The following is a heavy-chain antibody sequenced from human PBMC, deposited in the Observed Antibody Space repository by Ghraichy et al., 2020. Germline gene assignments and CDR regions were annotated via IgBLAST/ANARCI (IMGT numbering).Heavy chain of an antibody. V-gene: IGHV3-74*01. CDR2: INSDGSST. J-gene: IGHJ6*03. CDR1: GFTFSSYW. D-gene: IGHD6-13*01. CDR3: QSVAVGQQLFTYYYYMDV. Sequence: GGSLRLSCAASGFTFSSYWMHWVRQAPGKGLVWVSRINSDGSSTSYADSVKGRFTISRDNAKNTLYLQMNSLRAEDTAVYYCQSVAVGQQLFTYYYYMDVWGKGTTVTVSS.